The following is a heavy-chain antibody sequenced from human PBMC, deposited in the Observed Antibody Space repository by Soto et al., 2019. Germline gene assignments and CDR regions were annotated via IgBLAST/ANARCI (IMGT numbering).Heavy chain of an antibody. CDR1: GFTFSSYA. CDR2: ISGSGGST. V-gene: IGHV3-23*01. Sequence: VSLRLSCAASGFTFSSYAMSWVRQAPGKGLEWVSAISGSGGSTYYADSVKGRFTISRDNSKNTLYLQMNSLRAEDTAVYYCAKDRSYSFSIEAAAIDLGNWFDTWGQGTLVTVSS. CDR3: AKDRSYSFSIEAAAIDLGNWFDT. J-gene: IGHJ5*02. D-gene: IGHD6-13*01.